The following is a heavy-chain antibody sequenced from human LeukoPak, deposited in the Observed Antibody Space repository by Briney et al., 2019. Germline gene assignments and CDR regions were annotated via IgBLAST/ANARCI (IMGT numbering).Heavy chain of an antibody. J-gene: IGHJ6*03. Sequence: ASVKVSCKASGYTFTSYYMHWVRQAPGQGLEWMGIINPSGGSTSYAQKFQGRVTMTRDMSTSTVYMELSSLRSEDTAVYYRARDPGCDVTTVTTCYYYYYMDVWGKGTTVTVSS. V-gene: IGHV1-46*01. CDR1: GYTFTSYY. CDR2: INPSGGST. D-gene: IGHD4-11*01. CDR3: ARDPGCDVTTVTTCYYYYYMDV.